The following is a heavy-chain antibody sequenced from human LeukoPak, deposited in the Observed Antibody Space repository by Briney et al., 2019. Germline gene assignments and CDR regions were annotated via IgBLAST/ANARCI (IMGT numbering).Heavy chain of an antibody. CDR2: INHSGST. D-gene: IGHD6-13*01. V-gene: IGHV4-34*01. CDR1: GGSFSGYY. Sequence: SETLSLTCAVYGGSFSGYYWSWIRQPPGKGLEWIGEINHSGSTNYNPSLKSRVTISVDTSKNQFSLKLSSVTAADTAVYYCACIAPGGPVPYRGQGTLVTVSS. J-gene: IGHJ4*02. CDR3: ACIAPGGPVPY.